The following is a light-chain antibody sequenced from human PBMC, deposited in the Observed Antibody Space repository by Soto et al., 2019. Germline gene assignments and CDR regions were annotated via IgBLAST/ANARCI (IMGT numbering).Light chain of an antibody. Sequence: QSVLTQPPSVSGAPGQRVTISCTGSSSNIGAGYDVHWYQQVPGTAPKLLIYGNINRPSGVPDRFSGSKSGTSASLAITGLQAEDEAEYYCQSYDSSLGFGRGTKLTVL. CDR3: QSYDSSLG. J-gene: IGLJ2*01. V-gene: IGLV1-40*01. CDR1: SSNIGAGYD. CDR2: GNI.